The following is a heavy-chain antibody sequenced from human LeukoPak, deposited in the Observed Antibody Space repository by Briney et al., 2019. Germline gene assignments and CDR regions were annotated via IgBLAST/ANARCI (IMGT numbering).Heavy chain of an antibody. D-gene: IGHD6-19*01. CDR3: ARLEQWLANDAFDI. V-gene: IGHV4-59*08. CDR2: IYSSGAT. Sequence: ETLSLTCTVAGGSISSYYWSWVRQPPGKGRGWRGYIYSSGATNYTPSLKSRVTISVDMSKTQFSLKLSSVTAADTAVYYCARLEQWLANDAFDIWGQGTMVTVSS. J-gene: IGHJ3*02. CDR1: GGSISSYY.